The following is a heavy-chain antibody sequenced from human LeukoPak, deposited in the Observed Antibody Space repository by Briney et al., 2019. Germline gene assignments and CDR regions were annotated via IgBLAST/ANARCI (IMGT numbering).Heavy chain of an antibody. CDR1: GFTFSSYW. V-gene: IGHV3-74*01. CDR3: ARVGASVGAIDY. CDR2: IKSDGSIT. D-gene: IGHD1-26*01. Sequence: HPGGSLRLSCAASGFTFSSYWMHWVRQDPGKGLVWVSRIKSDGSITSYADSVKGRFTISRDNAKNTLYLQMNSLRAEDTAVYYCARVGASVGAIDYWGQGTLVTVST. J-gene: IGHJ4*02.